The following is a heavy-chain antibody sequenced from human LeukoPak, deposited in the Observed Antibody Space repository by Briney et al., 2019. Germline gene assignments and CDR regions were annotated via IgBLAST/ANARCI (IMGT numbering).Heavy chain of an antibody. CDR3: ASQTRHYDILGYYFDY. V-gene: IGHV4-34*01. Sequence: SETLSLTCAVYGGSFSGYYWSWIRQPPGKGLEWIGEINHSGSTNYNPSLKSRVTISVDTSKNQFSLKLSSVTAADTAVYYCASQTRHYDILGYYFDYWGQGTLVTVSS. D-gene: IGHD3-9*01. CDR1: GGSFSGYY. CDR2: INHSGST. J-gene: IGHJ4*02.